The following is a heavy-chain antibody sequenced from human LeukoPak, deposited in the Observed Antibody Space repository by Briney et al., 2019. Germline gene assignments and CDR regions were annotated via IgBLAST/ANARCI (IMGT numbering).Heavy chain of an antibody. D-gene: IGHD6-13*01. CDR1: GYTFTGYY. J-gene: IGHJ3*02. Sequence: ASVKVSCKASGYTFTGYYMHWVRQAPGQGLEWMGWINPNSGGTNYAQKFQGRVTMTRDTSISTAYMELSSLRSEDTAVYYCAIRYSSSWYASNDAFDIWGQGTMVTVSS. CDR3: AIRYSSSWYASNDAFDI. CDR2: INPNSGGT. V-gene: IGHV1-2*02.